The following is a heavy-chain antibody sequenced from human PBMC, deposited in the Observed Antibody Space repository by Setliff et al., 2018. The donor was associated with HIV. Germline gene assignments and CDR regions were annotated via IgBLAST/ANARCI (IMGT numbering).Heavy chain of an antibody. Sequence: GASVKVSCKASGYTFTGNYIHWVRQAPGQGLEWMGWINPNSGGTNWAQKLQGRVTMSTHTSTSTAYMELRSLRSDDTAVYYCARVSNSGWYILDYWGQGTLVTVSS. CDR2: INPNSGGT. CDR3: ARVSNSGWYILDY. CDR1: GYTFTGNY. D-gene: IGHD6-19*01. V-gene: IGHV1-2*02. J-gene: IGHJ4*02.